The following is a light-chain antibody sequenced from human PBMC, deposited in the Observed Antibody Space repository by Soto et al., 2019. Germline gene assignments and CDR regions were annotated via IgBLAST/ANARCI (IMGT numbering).Light chain of an antibody. CDR1: SSNIGSNY. J-gene: IGLJ7*01. Sequence: QSVLTQPPSASGTPGQRVTISCSGSSSNIGSNYVYWYQQLPGTAPKLLIYRNNQRPSGVPDRFSCSKSGTSASLAISGLRSEDEADYYCAAWDDSLSGAVFGGGTQLPVL. V-gene: IGLV1-47*01. CDR3: AAWDDSLSGAV. CDR2: RNN.